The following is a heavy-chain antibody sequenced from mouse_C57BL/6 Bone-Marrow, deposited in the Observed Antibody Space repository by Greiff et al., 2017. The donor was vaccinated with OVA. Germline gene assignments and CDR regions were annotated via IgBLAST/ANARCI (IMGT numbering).Heavy chain of an antibody. CDR3: ARRIYYGYFDY. J-gene: IGHJ2*01. V-gene: IGHV1-47*01. CDR2: FHPYNDDT. Sequence: QVQLQQSGAELVKPGASVKMSCKASGYTFTTYPIVWIMPYHGKSLVWIGNFHPYNDDTKYNEKFKGKATLTVEKSSSTVYLELSRLTSDDSAVYYCARRIYYGYFDYWGQGTTRTVSS. D-gene: IGHD2-1*01. CDR1: GYTFTTYP.